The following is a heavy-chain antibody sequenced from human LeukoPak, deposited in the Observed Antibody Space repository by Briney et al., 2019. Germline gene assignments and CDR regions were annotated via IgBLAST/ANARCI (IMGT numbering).Heavy chain of an antibody. D-gene: IGHD6-13*01. CDR3: ARVRIGQQLDKYYYYAMDV. CDR2: INPNSGGT. V-gene: IGHV1-2*02. J-gene: IGHJ6*02. CDR1: GYTFTDYY. Sequence: ASVKVSCKASGYTFTDYYMHWVRPAPGQGLEWMGWINPNSGGTNYAQKFQGRVTMTTDTSISTAYMEVSRLRSDDTAVYYCARVRIGQQLDKYYYYAMDVWGQGTPVTVSS.